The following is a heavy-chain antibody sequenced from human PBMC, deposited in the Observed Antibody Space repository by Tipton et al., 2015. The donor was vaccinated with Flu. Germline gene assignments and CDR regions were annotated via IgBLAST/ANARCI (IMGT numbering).Heavy chain of an antibody. J-gene: IGHJ6*02. V-gene: IGHV4-59*01. CDR1: GGSMNNYY. CDR2: IYYSGSTNYNSGST. CDR3: ASATTVTTSGMDV. Sequence: LRLSCTVSGGSMNNYYWSWIRQPPGKGLEWIGFIYYSGSTNYNSGSTNYNPALRSRVTISEDTSKNQFSLQLNSVTAADTAVYYCASATTVTTSGMDVWGQGTTVTVSS. D-gene: IGHD4-11*01.